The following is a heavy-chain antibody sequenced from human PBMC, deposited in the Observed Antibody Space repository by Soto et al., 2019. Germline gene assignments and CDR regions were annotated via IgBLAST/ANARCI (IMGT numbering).Heavy chain of an antibody. D-gene: IGHD2-21*02. CDR3: IQSRCGGDCLQSYASYYYYGMDV. CDR1: AFSLSTGGVG. J-gene: IGHJ6*02. Sequence: QITLKESGPTLVKPTQTLTLTCTFSAFSLSTGGVGVGWFRQPPGKALEWLALIYWDVDTRYSPSLRSRLTITNDTSKNQVVLTMASMDPVDTATYYCIQSRCGGDCLQSYASYYYYGMDVWGQGTTVTVSS. CDR2: IYWDVDT. V-gene: IGHV2-5*02.